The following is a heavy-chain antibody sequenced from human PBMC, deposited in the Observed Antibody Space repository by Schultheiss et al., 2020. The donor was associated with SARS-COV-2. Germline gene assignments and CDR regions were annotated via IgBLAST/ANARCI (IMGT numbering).Heavy chain of an antibody. CDR1: GFTFSSYA. CDR2: ISYDGSNK. V-gene: IGHV3-30*04. Sequence: GGSLRLSCAASGFTFSSYAMSWVRQAPGKGLEWVAVISYDGSNKYYADSVKGRFTISRDNSKNTLYLQMNSLRAEDTAVYYCAREGYPDAFDIWGQGTMVTVSS. J-gene: IGHJ3*02. CDR3: AREGYPDAFDI. D-gene: IGHD5-18*01.